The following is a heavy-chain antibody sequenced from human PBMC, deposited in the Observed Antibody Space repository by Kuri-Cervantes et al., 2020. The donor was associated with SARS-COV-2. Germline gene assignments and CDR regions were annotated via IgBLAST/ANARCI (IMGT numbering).Heavy chain of an antibody. CDR3: ARVGDYYDSSGYYLY. Sequence: SVKVSCKASGGTFSSYAISWVRQAPGQGLEWMGGIIPIFGTANYAQKFQGRVTITTDESTSTAYMELSRLRSDDTAVYYCARVGDYYDSSGYYLYWGQGTLVTVSS. D-gene: IGHD3-22*01. CDR2: IIPIFGTA. CDR1: GGTFSSYA. J-gene: IGHJ4*02. V-gene: IGHV1-69*05.